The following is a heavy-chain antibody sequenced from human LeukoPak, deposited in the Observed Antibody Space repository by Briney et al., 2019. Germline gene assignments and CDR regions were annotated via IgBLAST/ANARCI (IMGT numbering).Heavy chain of an antibody. J-gene: IGHJ5*02. D-gene: IGHD5-24*01. Sequence: SETLSLTCTVSGDSISDYYWSWIRQPLGKGLEWIGEVYYSGSTHYNPSLKSRVTISIDTSKNEFSLRLTSVTAADTAVYYCARELDGNGGWFDPWGQGTLVTVSS. V-gene: IGHV4-59*01. CDR3: ARELDGNGGWFDP. CDR2: VYYSGST. CDR1: GDSISDYY.